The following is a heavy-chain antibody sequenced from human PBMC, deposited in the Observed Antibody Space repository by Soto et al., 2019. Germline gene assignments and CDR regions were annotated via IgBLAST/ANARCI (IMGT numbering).Heavy chain of an antibody. Sequence: QVQLVESGGGVVQPGRSLRLSCAASGFTFSSYAMHWVRQAPGKGLVWVAVISYDGSNKYYADSVKGRFTISRDNSKNTLYLQMNSLRAEDTAVYYCARGSSGYNYWGEYFQHWGQGTLVTVSS. CDR2: ISYDGSNK. J-gene: IGHJ1*01. D-gene: IGHD5-12*01. CDR3: ARGSSGYNYWGEYFQH. CDR1: GFTFSSYA. V-gene: IGHV3-30-3*01.